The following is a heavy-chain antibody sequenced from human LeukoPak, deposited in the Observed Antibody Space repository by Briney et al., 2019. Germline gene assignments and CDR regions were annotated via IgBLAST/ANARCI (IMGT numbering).Heavy chain of an antibody. CDR1: GYAFTSYG. CDR3: ATVGRTIFGVDVQARFEP. D-gene: IGHD3-3*01. CDR2: ISAYNGNT. J-gene: IGHJ5*02. Sequence: ASVKVSCKASGYAFTSYGISWVRQAPGQGLDWMGWISAYNGNTNYAQKLQGRVTMTTDTSTSTAYMELRSLRSDDTAVYYCATVGRTIFGVDVQARFEPWGQGTLVTVSS. V-gene: IGHV1-18*01.